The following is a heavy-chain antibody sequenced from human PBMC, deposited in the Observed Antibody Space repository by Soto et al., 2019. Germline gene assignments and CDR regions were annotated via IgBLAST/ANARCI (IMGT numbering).Heavy chain of an antibody. CDR3: TGEVASRY. CDR2: ISRDGGTK. CDR1: GFTVSSYG. V-gene: IGHV3-30*03. Sequence: QVQLVESGGGVVQPGRSLRLSCAASGFTVSSYGMHWVRQAPGKGLEWVAVISRDGGTKYYADSVKGRFTISRDNSRNALFLEMNSLRGDDMAVYDCTGEVASRYWGQGTLVTVSS. D-gene: IGHD7-27*01. J-gene: IGHJ4*02.